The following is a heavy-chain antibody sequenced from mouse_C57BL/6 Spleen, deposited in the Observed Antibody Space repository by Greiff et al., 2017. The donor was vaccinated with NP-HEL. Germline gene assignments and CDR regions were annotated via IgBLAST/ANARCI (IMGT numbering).Heavy chain of an antibody. D-gene: IGHD4-1*01. CDR1: GYTFTSYW. V-gene: IGHV1-59*01. CDR2: IDPSDSYT. CDR3: ARRGENWADY. J-gene: IGHJ2*01. Sequence: QVQLKQPGAELVRPGTSVKLSCKASGYTFTSYWMHWVKQRPGQGLEWIGVIDPSDSYTNYNQKFKGKATLTVDTSSSTAYMQLSSLTSEDSAVYYCARRGENWADYWGQGTTLTVSS.